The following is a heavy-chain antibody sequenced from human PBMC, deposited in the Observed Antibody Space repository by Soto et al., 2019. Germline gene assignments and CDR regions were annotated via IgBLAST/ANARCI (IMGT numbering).Heavy chain of an antibody. CDR1: GYTFTSYG. V-gene: IGHV1-69*04. Sequence: SLKVSCKASGYTFTSYGISWVRQAPGQGLEWMGRIIPILGIANYAQKFQGRVTITADKSTSTAYMELSSLRSEDTAVYYCARGRGVLRYFDWLLGIDYWGQGTLVTVSS. CDR2: IIPILGIA. J-gene: IGHJ4*02. D-gene: IGHD3-9*01. CDR3: ARGRGVLRYFDWLLGIDY.